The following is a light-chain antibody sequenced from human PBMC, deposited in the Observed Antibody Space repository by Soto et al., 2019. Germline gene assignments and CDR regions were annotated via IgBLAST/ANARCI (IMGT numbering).Light chain of an antibody. CDR2: EVS. CDR3: SSYASSIARV. V-gene: IGLV2-14*01. J-gene: IGLJ1*01. CDR1: SSDVGGYSY. Sequence: QSVLTQPASVSGSPGQSITISCTGTSSDVGGYSYVSWYQQHPGKTPKLMIYEVSNRPSGVSHRFSGSKSGNTASLTISGLQAEDEADYYCSSYASSIARVFGTGTKLTVL.